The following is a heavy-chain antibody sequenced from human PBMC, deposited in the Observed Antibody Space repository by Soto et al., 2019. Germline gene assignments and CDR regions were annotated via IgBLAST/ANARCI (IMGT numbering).Heavy chain of an antibody. V-gene: IGHV5-51*01. CDR1: GYSFTSYL. CDR3: ARHTVDTEYYYYYYGMDV. J-gene: IGHJ6*02. D-gene: IGHD5-18*01. CDR2: IYPGDSDT. Sequence: PGESLKISCKGAGYSFTSYLIGWVRQMPGKGLEWMGIIYPGDSDTRYSPSFQGQVTISADKSISTAYLQWSSLKASDTAMYYCARHTVDTEYYYYYYGMDVWGQGTTVTVSS.